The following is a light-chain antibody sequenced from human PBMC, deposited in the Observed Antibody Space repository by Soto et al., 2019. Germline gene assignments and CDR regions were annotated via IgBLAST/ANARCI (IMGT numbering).Light chain of an antibody. CDR2: RNN. CDR3: AAWDDSLSGHVV. CDR1: SSNIGSNY. J-gene: IGLJ2*01. V-gene: IGLV1-47*01. Sequence: QLVLTQPPSASGTPGQRVTISCSGSSSNIGSNYVYWYQQLPGTAPKLLIYRNNQRPSGVPDRFSGSKSGTSASLAISGLRSEDEADYYWAAWDDSLSGHVVFGGGTKVTVL.